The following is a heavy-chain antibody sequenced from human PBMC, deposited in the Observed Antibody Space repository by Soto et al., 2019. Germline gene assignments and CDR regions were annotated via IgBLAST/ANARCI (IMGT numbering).Heavy chain of an antibody. J-gene: IGHJ4*02. Sequence: PGGSLRLSCADSGFTFSSYWMHWVRQAPGKGLVWVSRINSDGSSTTYADSVKGRFTISRDHAKNTLHLQMNSLRAEDTAVYYCARGGWLQSFDYWGQGTLVTVSS. V-gene: IGHV3-74*01. CDR2: INSDGSST. CDR3: ARGGWLQSFDY. CDR1: GFTFSSYW. D-gene: IGHD5-12*01.